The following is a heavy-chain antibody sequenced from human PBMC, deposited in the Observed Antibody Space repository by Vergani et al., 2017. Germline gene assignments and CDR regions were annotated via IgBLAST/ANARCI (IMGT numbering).Heavy chain of an antibody. CDR2: ISSGGTT. CDR3: AREGYSGYDCAY. CDR1: GFTVSGYY. J-gene: IGHJ4*02. Sequence: EVQVVESGGDLVQPGGSLRLSCAASGFTVSGYYISWVRQAPGKGLEWVSLISSGGTTYYADSVKGRFTISRDNSKNTVHLQMNSLKPEDTALYYCAREGYSGYDCAYWGQGTLVVVSS. V-gene: IGHV3-66*02. D-gene: IGHD5-12*01.